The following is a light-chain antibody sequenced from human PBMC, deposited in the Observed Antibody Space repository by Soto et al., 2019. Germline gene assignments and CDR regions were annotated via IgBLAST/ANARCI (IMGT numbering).Light chain of an antibody. CDR1: QSVNNY. CDR2: DAS. J-gene: IGKJ4*01. CDR3: QQRRVGLT. V-gene: IGKV3-11*01. Sequence: DIVLTQSPATLSLSPGERATLPCRASQSVNNYLAWFQQKPGQAPRLLIYDASNRATGLPARFNGSGSGTDFTLTISSIEPEDSAVYYCQQRRVGLTFGGGTKVEIK.